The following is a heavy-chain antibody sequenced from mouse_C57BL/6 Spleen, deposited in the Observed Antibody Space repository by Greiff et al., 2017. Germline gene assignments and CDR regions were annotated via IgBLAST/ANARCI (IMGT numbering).Heavy chain of an antibody. D-gene: IGHD2-4*01. J-gene: IGHJ3*01. V-gene: IGHV1-26*01. Sequence: VQLQQSGPELVKPGASVKISCKASGYTFTDYYMNWVKQSHGKSLEWIGDINPNNGGTSYNQKFKGKATLTVAKSSSTAYMELRSLTSEDSAVYYCARGGYYDYVLFAYWGQGTLVTVSA. CDR3: ARGGYYDYVLFAY. CDR1: GYTFTDYY. CDR2: INPNNGGT.